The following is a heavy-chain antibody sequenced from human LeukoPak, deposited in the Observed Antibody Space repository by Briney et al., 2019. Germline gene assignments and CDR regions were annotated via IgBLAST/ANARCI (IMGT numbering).Heavy chain of an antibody. J-gene: IGHJ5*02. CDR3: ARFPDDIVVVVAASVAQAWFDP. CDR2: IIPIFGTS. D-gene: IGHD2-15*01. Sequence: SVKVSCKASGGTFSTYAISWVRQAPGQGLEWMGGIIPIFGTSNYAQNFQGRVTITADESTSTAYMELSRLRSDDTAVYYCARFPDDIVVVVAASVAQAWFDPWGQGTLVTVSS. V-gene: IGHV1-69*13. CDR1: GGTFSTYA.